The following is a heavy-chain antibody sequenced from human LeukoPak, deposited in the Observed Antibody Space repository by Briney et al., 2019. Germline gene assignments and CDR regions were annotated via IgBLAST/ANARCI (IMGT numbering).Heavy chain of an antibody. Sequence: GASVKVSCKASGCTFSSYAISWVRQAPGQGLEWMGGIIPIFGTANYAQKFQGRVTITADKSTSTAYMELSSLRSEDTAVYYCAEDSSGYYQTFDYWGQGTLVTVSS. CDR1: GCTFSSYA. J-gene: IGHJ4*02. CDR3: AEDSSGYYQTFDY. D-gene: IGHD3-22*01. CDR2: IIPIFGTA. V-gene: IGHV1-69*06.